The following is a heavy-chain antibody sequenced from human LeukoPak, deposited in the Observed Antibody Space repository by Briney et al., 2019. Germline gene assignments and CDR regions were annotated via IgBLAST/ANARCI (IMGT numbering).Heavy chain of an antibody. Sequence: SGPALVKPTQTLTLTCTFSGFSLRTNGLSVAWIRQPPGKALEWLAIIYWDNDKRYSPSLRTRLTISKDTPKNQVVLRMTNMDPVDTGTYYCARMTPDSPSFDYWGQGALITVSS. V-gene: IGHV2-5*02. D-gene: IGHD2-15*01. CDR1: GFSLRTNGLS. CDR3: ARMTPDSPSFDY. CDR2: IYWDNDK. J-gene: IGHJ4*02.